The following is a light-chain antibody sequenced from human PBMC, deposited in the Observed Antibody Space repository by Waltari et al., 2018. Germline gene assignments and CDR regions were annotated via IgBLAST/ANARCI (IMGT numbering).Light chain of an antibody. V-gene: IGKV3-15*01. CDR2: GAS. CDR3: QQYNNWSRT. Sequence: EIVMTQSPATLSVSPGERATLSCRASQSVSSNLAWYQPKPGQAPRHLIYGASTRATGIPARCSGSGSGTEFTLTISSLQSEDFAVYYCQQYNNWSRTFGQGTKVEIK. CDR1: QSVSSN. J-gene: IGKJ1*01.